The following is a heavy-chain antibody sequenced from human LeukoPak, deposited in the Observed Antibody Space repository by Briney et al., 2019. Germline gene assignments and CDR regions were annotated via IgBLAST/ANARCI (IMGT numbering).Heavy chain of an antibody. V-gene: IGHV4-34*01. CDR1: GGSFSGYY. Sequence: SETLSLTCAVYGGSFSGYYWSWIRQPPGKGLEWIGEINHSGSTNYNPSLKSRVTISVDTSKNQSSLKLSSVTAADTAVYYCARDSSSWYGGYNWFDPWGQGTLVTVSS. J-gene: IGHJ5*02. CDR3: ARDSSSWYGGYNWFDP. D-gene: IGHD6-13*01. CDR2: INHSGST.